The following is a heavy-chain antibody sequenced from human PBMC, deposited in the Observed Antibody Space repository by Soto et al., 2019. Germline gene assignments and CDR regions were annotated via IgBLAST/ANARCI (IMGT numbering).Heavy chain of an antibody. V-gene: IGHV4-34*01. CDR1: GGSFSGYY. Sequence: SETLSLTCAVYGGSFSGYYWSWIRQPPGKGLEWIGEINHSGSTNYNPSLKSRVTISVDTSKNQFSLKLSSVTAADTAVYYCARGRGRAAAGYYYGMDVWGQGTTVT. CDR2: INHSGST. CDR3: ARGRGRAAAGYYYGMDV. J-gene: IGHJ6*02. D-gene: IGHD6-13*01.